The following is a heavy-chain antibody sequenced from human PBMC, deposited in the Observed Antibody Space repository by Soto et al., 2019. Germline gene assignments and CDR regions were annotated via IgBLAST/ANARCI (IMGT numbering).Heavy chain of an antibody. D-gene: IGHD2-2*01. V-gene: IGHV3-33*01. J-gene: IGHJ6*02. CDR1: GFTFSSYG. CDR2: IGEDGRNK. CDR3: AREYRYCISTSCRPTAGALVYYYYGIAV. Sequence: PGGSLRLSCAASGFTFSSYGMHWGRQAPGKGLEGVAVIGEDGRNKDYADSVKGRFTISRDNSKTTLYLQMNSLRAEDTAVYYCAREYRYCISTSCRPTAGALVYYYYGIAVWGRGTTVTVSS.